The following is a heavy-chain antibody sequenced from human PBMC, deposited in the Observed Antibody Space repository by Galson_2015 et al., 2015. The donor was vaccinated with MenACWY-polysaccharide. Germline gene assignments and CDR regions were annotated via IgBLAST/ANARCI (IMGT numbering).Heavy chain of an antibody. CDR3: TRIIARKHTFVDS. CDR1: GGTFSSYA. V-gene: IGHV1-8*02. D-gene: IGHD2-21*01. CDR2: MNPNSGNT. J-gene: IGHJ4*02. Sequence: SVKVSCKAFGGTFSSYAINWVRQASGQGLEWMGWMNPNSGNTGYAQRFQGRIAMTRDTATSTAYMELRMLRYDDTAVYYCTRIIARKHTFVDSWGQGTLVSVS.